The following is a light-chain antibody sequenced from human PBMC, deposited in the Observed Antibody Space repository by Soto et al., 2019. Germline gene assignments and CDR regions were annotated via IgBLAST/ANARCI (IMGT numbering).Light chain of an antibody. CDR3: HHYET. Sequence: EVVLTQSPGTLSLSPGERATLSCRASQSLSSSYLAWYQQKPGQAPRLLIYGASSRATGIPDRFSGSGSGTDFTLTISRLEPEDFAVYYCHHYETFGQGTKVEVK. V-gene: IGKV3-20*01. CDR2: GAS. J-gene: IGKJ1*01. CDR1: QSLSSSY.